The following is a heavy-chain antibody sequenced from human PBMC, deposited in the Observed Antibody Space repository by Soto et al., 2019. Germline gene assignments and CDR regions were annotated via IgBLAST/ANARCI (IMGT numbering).Heavy chain of an antibody. CDR3: AKQFYDSSGYWYYFDY. V-gene: IGHV3-23*01. Sequence: GGSLRLSCAASGFTFSSYAMSWVRQAPGKGLEWVSAISGSGGSTYYADSVKGRFTISRDNSKNTLYLQMNSLRAEDTAVYYCAKQFYDSSGYWYYFDYWGQGTLVTVSS. D-gene: IGHD3-22*01. CDR1: GFTFSSYA. CDR2: ISGSGGST. J-gene: IGHJ4*02.